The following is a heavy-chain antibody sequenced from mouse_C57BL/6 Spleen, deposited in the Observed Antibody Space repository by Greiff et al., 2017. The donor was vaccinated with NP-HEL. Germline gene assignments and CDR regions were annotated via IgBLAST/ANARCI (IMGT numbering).Heavy chain of an antibody. V-gene: IGHV1-42*01. Sequence: VQLKESGPELVKPGASVKISCKASGYSFTGYYMNWVKQSPEKSLEWIGEINPSTGGTTYNQKFKAKATLTVDKSSSTAYMQLKSLTSEDSAVYYCARGEFAYWGQGTLVTVSA. J-gene: IGHJ3*01. CDR2: INPSTGGT. CDR1: GYSFTGYY. CDR3: ARGEFAY.